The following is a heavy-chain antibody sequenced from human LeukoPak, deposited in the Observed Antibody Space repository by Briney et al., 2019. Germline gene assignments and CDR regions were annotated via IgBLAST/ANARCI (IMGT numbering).Heavy chain of an antibody. Sequence: GGSLRLSCAASGFTFSSYSMNWVRQAPGKGLEWVSSISSSSSYIYYADSVKGRFTISRDNAKNSLYLQMNSMRAEDTAVYYCARGGFSIWYYYYYMDVWGKGTTVTVSS. CDR2: ISSSSSYI. D-gene: IGHD6-13*01. V-gene: IGHV3-21*01. J-gene: IGHJ6*03. CDR1: GFTFSSYS. CDR3: ARGGFSIWYYYYYMDV.